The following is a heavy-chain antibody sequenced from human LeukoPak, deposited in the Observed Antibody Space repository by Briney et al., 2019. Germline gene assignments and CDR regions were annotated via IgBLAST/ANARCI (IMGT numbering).Heavy chain of an antibody. CDR2: VNPNSGGT. CDR1: GYTFTGYY. D-gene: IGHD6-13*01. J-gene: IGHJ6*02. CDR3: ARGSSSCAPEVYYYYGMDV. Sequence: ASVKVSCKASGYTFTGYYMHWVRQAPGQGLERMGWVNPNSGGTNYAQKFQGRVTMTRDTSISTAYMELSRLRSDDTAVYYCARGSSSCAPEVYYYYGMDVWGQGTTVTVSS. V-gene: IGHV1-2*02.